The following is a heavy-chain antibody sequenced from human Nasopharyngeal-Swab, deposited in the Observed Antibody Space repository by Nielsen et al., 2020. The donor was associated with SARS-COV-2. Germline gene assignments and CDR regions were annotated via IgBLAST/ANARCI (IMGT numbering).Heavy chain of an antibody. Sequence: SETLSLTCAVYDGSFSGSYWGWIRQPPGKGPEWIAEINHSGSTNYNPSLRSRVTLSVDTSMNQVSLEVSSVTAADTAVYYCARGLSGVVPAPILGLGPYYYYYYMDVWGKGTTVTVSS. V-gene: IGHV4-34*01. J-gene: IGHJ6*03. CDR2: INHSGST. CDR1: DGSFSGSY. D-gene: IGHD2-2*01. CDR3: ARGLSGVVPAPILGLGPYYYYYYMDV.